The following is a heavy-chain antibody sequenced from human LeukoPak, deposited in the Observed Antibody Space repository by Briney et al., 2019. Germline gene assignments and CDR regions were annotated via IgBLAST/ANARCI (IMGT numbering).Heavy chain of an antibody. D-gene: IGHD6-13*01. J-gene: IGHJ4*02. V-gene: IGHV3-30*04. CDR3: ARDPLIAATGPYFDY. CDR2: ISYDGGNT. CDR1: GFTFSSYP. Sequence: GGSLRLSCAASGFTFSSYPMHGVRQAPGKGLEGVAFISYDGGNTYYADSVKGRFTISRDNSKNALYLQMNSLRPEDTAVYYCARDPLIAATGPYFDYWGQGTLVTVSS.